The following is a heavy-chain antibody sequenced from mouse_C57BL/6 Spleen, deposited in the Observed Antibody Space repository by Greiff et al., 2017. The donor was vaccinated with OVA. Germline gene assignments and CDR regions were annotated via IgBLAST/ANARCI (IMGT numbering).Heavy chain of an antibody. D-gene: IGHD2-4*01. CDR2: ISYDGSN. CDR1: GYSITSGYY. J-gene: IGHJ3*01. Sequence: EVKLQESGPGLVKPSQSLSLTCSVTGYSITSGYYWNWLRQFPGNKLEWMGYISYDGSNNYNPSLKNRISITRDTSKNQFFLKLNSVTTEDTATYYCARDNDYSFAYWGQGTLVTVSA. V-gene: IGHV3-6*01. CDR3: ARDNDYSFAY.